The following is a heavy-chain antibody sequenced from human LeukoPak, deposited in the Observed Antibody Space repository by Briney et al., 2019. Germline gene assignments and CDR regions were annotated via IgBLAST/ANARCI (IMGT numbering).Heavy chain of an antibody. CDR2: IYYSGST. J-gene: IGHJ4*02. V-gene: IGHV4-59*04. Sequence: PSETLSLTCTVSGGSISSYYWSWIRQPPGKGLEWIGYIYYSGSTYYNPSLKSRVTMSVDTSKNQFSLKLSSVTAVDTAVYYCARSSVVGATGLDYWGQGTLVTVSS. CDR3: ARSSVVGATGLDY. D-gene: IGHD1-26*01. CDR1: GGSISSYY.